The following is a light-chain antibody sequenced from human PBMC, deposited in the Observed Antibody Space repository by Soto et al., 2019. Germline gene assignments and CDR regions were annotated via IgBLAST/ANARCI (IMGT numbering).Light chain of an antibody. CDR3: HQRQSWPRT. Sequence: EIVLTQSPATLSSFPGDRVTLSCRASQYINTRLAWYQHRPGQAPRLLIYQTSLRAAGIPARFSASGSGTGFTLTISDVQPEDFALYYCHQRQSWPRTFGQGTKVDNK. J-gene: IGKJ1*01. CDR2: QTS. CDR1: QYINTR. V-gene: IGKV3-11*01.